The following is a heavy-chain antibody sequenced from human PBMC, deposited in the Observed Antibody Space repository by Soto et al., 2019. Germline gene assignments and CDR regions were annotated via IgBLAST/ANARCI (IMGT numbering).Heavy chain of an antibody. J-gene: IGHJ6*02. CDR2: INHSGST. CDR3: ARETGTSSAEGQYYYYYGMDV. Sequence: SETLSLTCAVYGGSLSGYYWSWIRQPPGKGLEWIGEINHSGSTNYNPSLKTRVTISVDTSKNQFSLKLSSVTAADTAVYYCARETGTSSAEGQYYYYYGMDVGGQGTTVTVSS. CDR1: GGSLSGYY. V-gene: IGHV4-34*01. D-gene: IGHD6-6*01.